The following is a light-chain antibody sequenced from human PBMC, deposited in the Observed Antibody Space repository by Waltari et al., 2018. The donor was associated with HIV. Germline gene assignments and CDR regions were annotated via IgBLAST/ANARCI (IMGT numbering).Light chain of an antibody. Sequence: QSALTQPPSASGSPGQSVTLSCTGTNRDIGIYDYVSWYQQHPGKAPKLVISEVTKRPSGVSDRFSGSKSGNTAFLTVSGLQAEDEADYYCSSCANRDGFYVRFGGGTRLTVL. CDR2: EVT. V-gene: IGLV2-8*01. CDR3: SSCANRDGFYVR. J-gene: IGLJ2*01. CDR1: NRDIGIYDY.